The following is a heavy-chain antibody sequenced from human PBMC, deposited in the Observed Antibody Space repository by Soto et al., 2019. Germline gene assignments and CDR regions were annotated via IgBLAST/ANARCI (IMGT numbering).Heavy chain of an antibody. Sequence: PWGSLRLSCAASGFTCSSYLMSWVRQAPGKGLEWVANIKQDGSEKYYVDSVKGRFTISRDNAKNSLYLQMNSLRAEDTAVYYCARGHYDILTGYYTYWGQGTLVTVSS. CDR1: GFTCSSYL. CDR3: ARGHYDILTGYYTY. D-gene: IGHD3-9*01. J-gene: IGHJ4*02. CDR2: IKQDGSEK. V-gene: IGHV3-7*01.